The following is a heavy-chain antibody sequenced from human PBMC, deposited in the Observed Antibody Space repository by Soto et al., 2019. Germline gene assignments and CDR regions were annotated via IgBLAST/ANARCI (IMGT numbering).Heavy chain of an antibody. CDR2: IIPIFGTA. CDR3: ARRTAARPEYYYYYGMDV. D-gene: IGHD6-6*01. V-gene: IGHV1-69*01. CDR1: GGTFSSYA. J-gene: IGHJ6*02. Sequence: QVQLVQSGAEVKKPGSSVKVSCKASGGTFSSYAISWERQAPGQGLEWMGGIIPIFGTANYAQKFQGRVTITADESTRTAYMELSSLRSEDTAVYYCARRTAARPEYYYYYGMDVWGQGTTVTVSS.